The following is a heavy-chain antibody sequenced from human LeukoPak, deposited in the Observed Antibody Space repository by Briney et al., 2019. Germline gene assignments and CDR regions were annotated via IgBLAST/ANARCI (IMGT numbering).Heavy chain of an antibody. Sequence: ASVKLSCKTSGYAFSNYDINWARQATGQGLEWMGWMDPNNGYIGYAQKVQGRDTMTRDTSTNTAYMELSSLTSEDTAVYYCARGPRESPTSDYWGQGTLVTVSS. J-gene: IGHJ4*02. V-gene: IGHV1-8*02. CDR1: GYAFSNYD. CDR3: ARGPRESPTSDY. D-gene: IGHD2-2*01. CDR2: MDPNNGYI.